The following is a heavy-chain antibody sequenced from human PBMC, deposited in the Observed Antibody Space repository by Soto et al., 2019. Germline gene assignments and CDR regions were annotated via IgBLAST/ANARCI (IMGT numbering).Heavy chain of an antibody. Sequence: QVQLVQSGAEVKKPGSSVRVSCKVSGGSFRNYGFTWVRQSPGQGLEWMGGIMPVFGTAVYAQKFQGRVTISADELTTTASLELSSLSSDDTAVYFCARARDYDLLTAREYALDVWGQWTTVTV. CDR2: IMPVFGTA. J-gene: IGHJ6*02. V-gene: IGHV1-69*01. D-gene: IGHD3-9*01. CDR3: ARARDYDLLTAREYALDV. CDR1: GGSFRNYG.